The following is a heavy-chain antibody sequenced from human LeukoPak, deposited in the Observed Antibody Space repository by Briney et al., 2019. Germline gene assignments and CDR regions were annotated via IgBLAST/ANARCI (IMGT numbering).Heavy chain of an antibody. V-gene: IGHV2-70*04. CDR1: GFSLTTRGMR. J-gene: IGHJ4*02. Sequence: SGPALVQPTQTLTLTCTLSGFSLTTRGMRVSWIRQTPGKALEWLALIDWDDDKFYSPSLKTRLTISKDTSKNQVVLTMTNMEPVDTGTYYCARISTYCYPLNCYFEYWGQGTLVTVSS. D-gene: IGHD2-21*01. CDR2: IDWDDDK. CDR3: ARISTYCYPLNCYFEY.